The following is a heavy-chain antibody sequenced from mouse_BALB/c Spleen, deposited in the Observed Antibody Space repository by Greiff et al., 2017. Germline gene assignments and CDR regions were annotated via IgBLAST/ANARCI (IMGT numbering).Heavy chain of an antibody. CDR2: IYYSGTI. CDR3: ARETGSLFDY. Sequence: DVKLRESGPGLVKPSQTVSLTCTVTGISITTGNYRWSWIRQFPGNKLEWIGYIYYSGTITYNPSLTSRTTITRDTSKNQFFLEMNSLTAEDTATYYCARETGSLFDYWGQGTTLTVSS. CDR1: GISITTGNYR. V-gene: IGHV3-5*02. D-gene: IGHD4-1*01. J-gene: IGHJ2*01.